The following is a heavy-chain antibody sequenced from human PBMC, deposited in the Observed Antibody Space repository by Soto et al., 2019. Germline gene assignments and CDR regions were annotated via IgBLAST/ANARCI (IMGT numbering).Heavy chain of an antibody. J-gene: IGHJ6*03. CDR1: GGSISSGGYS. CDR2: IYHSGST. Sequence: SETLSLTCAVSGGSISSGGYSWSWIRQPPGKGLEWIGYIYHSGSTYYNPSLKSRVTISVDRSKNQFSLKLSSVTAADTAVYYCARLNWNLYYYYMDVWGKGTTVTVSS. V-gene: IGHV4-30-2*01. CDR3: ARLNWNLYYYYMDV. D-gene: IGHD1-1*01.